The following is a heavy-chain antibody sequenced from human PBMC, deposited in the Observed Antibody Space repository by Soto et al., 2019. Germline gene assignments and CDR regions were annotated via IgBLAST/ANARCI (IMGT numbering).Heavy chain of an antibody. Sequence: QVQLVQSGAEVKKPGASVKVSCKASGYTFTSYGISWVRQAPGQGLEWMGWISAYNGNTNYAQKLQGRVTMTTDTSTSTADMELRSLRSDDTAVYYCARAVGYCSGGSCYFNYWGQGTLVTVSS. J-gene: IGHJ4*02. CDR2: ISAYNGNT. V-gene: IGHV1-18*01. D-gene: IGHD2-15*01. CDR3: ARAVGYCSGGSCYFNY. CDR1: GYTFTSYG.